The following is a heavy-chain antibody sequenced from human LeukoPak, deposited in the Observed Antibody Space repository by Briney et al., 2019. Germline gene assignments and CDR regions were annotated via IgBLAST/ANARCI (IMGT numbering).Heavy chain of an antibody. CDR3: ARARTGYSYGGAAFDI. CDR1: GYTFTGYY. J-gene: IGHJ3*02. CDR2: INPNSGGT. D-gene: IGHD5-18*01. Sequence: ASVKVSCKASGYTFTGYYMHWVRQAPGQGLEWMGWINPNSGGTNYAQKFQGRVTMTRDTSISTAYMELSRLRSDDTAVYYCARARTGYSYGGAAFDIWGQGTTVTVSS. V-gene: IGHV1-2*02.